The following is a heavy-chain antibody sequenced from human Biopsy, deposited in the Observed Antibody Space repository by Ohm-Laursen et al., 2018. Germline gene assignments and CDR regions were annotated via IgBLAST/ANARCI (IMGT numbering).Heavy chain of an antibody. Sequence: SETLSLTCAVYGGSFRGYYLSLIRPTPREGLGGVGENKHSGSTNYKPSLDSRVAISADTSKNQFSLHLYSVTAADTAVYFCARGLPRIAPMVRGRRTWFDPWGQGTLVTVSS. D-gene: IGHD3-10*01. J-gene: IGHJ5*02. CDR1: GGSFRGYY. V-gene: IGHV4-34*01. CDR3: ARGLPRIAPMVRGRRTWFDP. CDR2: NKHSGST.